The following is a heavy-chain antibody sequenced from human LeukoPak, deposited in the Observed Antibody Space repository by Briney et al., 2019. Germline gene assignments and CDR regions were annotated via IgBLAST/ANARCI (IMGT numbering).Heavy chain of an antibody. V-gene: IGHV4-39*02. D-gene: IGHD4-23*01. CDR1: GGSISSISSNNYH. CDR3: AREMGVVTAHGIDV. J-gene: IGHJ6*02. Sequence: PSETMSLTCIVSGGSISSISSNNYHWGWIRQPPGKGLEWIGSIYYSGSTYYNPSLKSRVTISVDTSKNQFSLKLSSVTAADTALYYCAREMGVVTAHGIDVWGQGTTVTVSS. CDR2: IYYSGST.